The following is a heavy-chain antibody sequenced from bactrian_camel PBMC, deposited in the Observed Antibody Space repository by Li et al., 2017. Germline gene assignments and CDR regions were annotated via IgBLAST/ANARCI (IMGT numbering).Heavy chain of an antibody. Sequence: VQLVESGGGSVQAGGSLRLSCVASGFTFSNYDMSWVRRTPRQGLWWISGINRDGTSTYYADSVKGRFTISQDNAKNTVYLQMDNLKPEDTAVYYCATDGGGRTRGQGTQVTVS. CDR2: INRDGTST. J-gene: IGHJ4*01. D-gene: IGHD2*01. V-gene: IGHV3S40*01. CDR1: GFTFSNYD.